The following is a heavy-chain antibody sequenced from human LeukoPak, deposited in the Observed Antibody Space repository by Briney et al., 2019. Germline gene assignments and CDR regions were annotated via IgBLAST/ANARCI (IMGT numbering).Heavy chain of an antibody. CDR1: GFTFSSYA. CDR2: ISGSGGST. D-gene: IGHD3-22*01. Sequence: GGSLRLSCAASGFTFSSYAMSWVRQAPGKGLEWVSAISGSGGSTYYADSVKGRFTISRDNSKNTLYLQMNSLRAEDTAVYYCAKDRYYDSSGSTYFDYWGQGTLVTVSS. J-gene: IGHJ4*02. V-gene: IGHV3-23*01. CDR3: AKDRYYDSSGSTYFDY.